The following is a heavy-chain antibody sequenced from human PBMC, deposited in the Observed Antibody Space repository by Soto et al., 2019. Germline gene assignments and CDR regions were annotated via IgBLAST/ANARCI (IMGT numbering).Heavy chain of an antibody. D-gene: IGHD2-15*01. CDR2: IIPILGIA. Sequence: QVQLVQSGAEVKKPGSSVKVSCKASGGTFSSYTISWVRQAPGQGLEWMGRIIPILGIANYAQKFQGRVTITADNSTSTAYMELSSLRSEDTAVYYCARSSGTVVAATSSYWYFDLWGRGTLVTVSS. CDR1: GGTFSSYT. J-gene: IGHJ2*01. CDR3: ARSSGTVVAATSSYWYFDL. V-gene: IGHV1-69*02.